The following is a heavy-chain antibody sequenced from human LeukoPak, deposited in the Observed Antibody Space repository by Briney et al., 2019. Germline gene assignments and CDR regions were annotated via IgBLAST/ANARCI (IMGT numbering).Heavy chain of an antibody. CDR1: GGTFSSYA. CDR2: IIPILGIA. D-gene: IGHD1-1*01. CDR3: ARGNNDGIRYGMDV. Sequence: ASVKVSCKASGGTFSSYAISWVRQAPGQGLEWMGRIIPILGIANYAQKFQGRVTITADRSTSTAYMELSSLRSEDTAVYYCARGNNDGIRYGMDVWGQGTTVTVSS. J-gene: IGHJ6*02. V-gene: IGHV1-69*04.